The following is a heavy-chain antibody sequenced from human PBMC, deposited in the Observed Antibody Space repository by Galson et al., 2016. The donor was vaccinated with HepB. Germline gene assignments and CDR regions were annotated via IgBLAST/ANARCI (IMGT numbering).Heavy chain of an antibody. CDR1: GFPFSSYW. CDR2: INGDGTST. CDR3: ARGRDRHYLHNWYDS. V-gene: IGHV3-74*03. D-gene: IGHD3-10*01. J-gene: IGHJ5*01. Sequence: SLRLSCAASGFPFSSYWMHWVRQDTGKGLMWVARINGDGTSTTYADSVRGRFTISRDNAKNTLYLQLKSLRPEDTAVYYCARGRDRHYLHNWYDSWGQGTLVTVS.